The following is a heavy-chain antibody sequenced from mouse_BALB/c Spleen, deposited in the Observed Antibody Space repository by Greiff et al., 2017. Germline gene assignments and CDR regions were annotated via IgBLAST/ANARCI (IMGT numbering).Heavy chain of an antibody. J-gene: IGHJ4*01. V-gene: IGHV2-6-7*01. D-gene: IGHD2-4*01. CDR2: IWGDGST. Sequence: QVQLQQSGPGLVAPSQSLSITCTVSGFSLTGYGVNWVRQPPGKGLEWLGMIWGDGSTDYNSALKSRLSISKDNSKSQVFLKMNSLQTDDTARYYCATRQGDYDGAMDYWGQGTSVTVSS. CDR1: GFSLTGYG. CDR3: ATRQGDYDGAMDY.